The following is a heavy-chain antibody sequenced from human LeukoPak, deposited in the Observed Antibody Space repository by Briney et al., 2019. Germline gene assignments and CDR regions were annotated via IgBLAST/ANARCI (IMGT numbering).Heavy chain of an antibody. CDR1: GFTFSTYS. Sequence: PGGSLRLSCAASGFTFSTYSMNWVRQAPGKGLEWVSSISSSSSYIYYADSVKGRVTISRDNAKNSLYLQMNSLRAEDTAVYYCARDYSGYGMDVWGQGTTVTVSS. J-gene: IGHJ6*02. V-gene: IGHV3-21*01. CDR3: ARDYSGYGMDV. CDR2: ISSSSSYI. D-gene: IGHD3-10*01.